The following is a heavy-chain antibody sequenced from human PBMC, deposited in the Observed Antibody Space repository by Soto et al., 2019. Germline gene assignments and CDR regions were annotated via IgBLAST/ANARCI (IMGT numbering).Heavy chain of an antibody. CDR3: ATQEVGGSYVYTFDP. D-gene: IGHD1-26*01. CDR1: GGSITSSSYY. V-gene: IGHV4-39*01. Sequence: SETLSLTCTVSGGSITSSSYYWGWIRQPPGKGLEWIGSIYYSGSTYYNPSLKSRVTISVDTSKNQFSLKLSSVNAADTAVYYCATQEVGGSYVYTFDPWGQGTLVTVSS. CDR2: IYYSGST. J-gene: IGHJ5*02.